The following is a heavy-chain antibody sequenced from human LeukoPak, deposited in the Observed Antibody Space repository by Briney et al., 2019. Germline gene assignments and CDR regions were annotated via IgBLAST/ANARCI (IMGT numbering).Heavy chain of an antibody. V-gene: IGHV1-3*01. J-gene: IGHJ4*02. D-gene: IGHD1-26*01. CDR2: INAGNGIT. Sequence: ASVKVSCKASGYTFTSYAMHWVRQAPGQRLEWMGWINAGNGITKYSQKFQGRVTITRGTSASTAYMELSSLRSEDTAVYYCARSTPGRSVSYYGFDYWGQGTLVTVSS. CDR1: GYTFTSYA. CDR3: ARSTPGRSVSYYGFDY.